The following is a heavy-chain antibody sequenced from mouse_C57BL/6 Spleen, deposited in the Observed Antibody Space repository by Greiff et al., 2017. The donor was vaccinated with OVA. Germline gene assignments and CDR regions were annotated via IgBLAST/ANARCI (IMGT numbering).Heavy chain of an antibody. CDR3: ARGAYGSPDCYFDV. Sequence: VQGVESGAELVKPGASVKMSCKASGYTFTTYPIEWMKQNHGKSLEWIGNFHPYNDDTKYNEKFKGKATLTVEKSSSTVYLELSRLTSDDSAVYYWARGAYGSPDCYFDVWGTGTTVTVSS. CDR1: GYTFTTYP. V-gene: IGHV1-47*01. CDR2: FHPYNDDT. D-gene: IGHD1-1*01. J-gene: IGHJ1*03.